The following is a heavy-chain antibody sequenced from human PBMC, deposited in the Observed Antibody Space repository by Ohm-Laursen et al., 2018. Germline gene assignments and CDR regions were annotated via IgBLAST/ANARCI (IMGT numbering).Heavy chain of an antibody. D-gene: IGHD7-27*01. CDR1: GFTFSTYS. V-gene: IGHV3-21*01. J-gene: IGHJ5*02. CDR2: IDSSGTYR. Sequence: SLRLSCTASGFTFSTYSMNWVRQAPGKGLEWVSSIDSSGTYRYNADSMKGRFTISRDNAKNSLYLQMNSLTVEDTAVYYCAREPGNWGYTWFDPWGQGTLVTASS. CDR3: AREPGNWGYTWFDP.